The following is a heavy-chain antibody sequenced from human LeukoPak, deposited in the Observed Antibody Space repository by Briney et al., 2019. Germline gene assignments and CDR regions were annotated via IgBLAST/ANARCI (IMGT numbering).Heavy chain of an antibody. CDR2: FYPGDSDT. J-gene: IGHJ4*02. D-gene: IGHD2-8*01. Sequence: LKFSSKGSGNSLPRTGIAWLGQTLGKGLGWMGIFYPGDSDTTYRTSFQGQATISAAKSISTAYLHWSSLKASDTAMSYCPGRMRRAFDGWGQGTLVTVSS. V-gene: IGHV5-51*01. CDR1: GNSLPRTG. CDR3: PGRMRRAFDG.